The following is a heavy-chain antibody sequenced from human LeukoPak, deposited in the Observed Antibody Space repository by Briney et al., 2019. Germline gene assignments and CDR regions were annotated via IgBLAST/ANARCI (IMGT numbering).Heavy chain of an antibody. CDR3: ARSSMFYYGNRDI. V-gene: IGHV1-8*03. D-gene: IGHD3-10*01. CDR2: MNPNSGNT. CDR1: GYTFTSYD. J-gene: IGHJ3*02. Sequence: ASVKVSCKASGYTFTSYDINWVRQATGQGLEWMGWMNPNSGNTGYAQKFQGRVTITRNTSISTAYMELSSLRSEDTAVYYCARSSMFYYGNRDIWGQGTMVTVSS.